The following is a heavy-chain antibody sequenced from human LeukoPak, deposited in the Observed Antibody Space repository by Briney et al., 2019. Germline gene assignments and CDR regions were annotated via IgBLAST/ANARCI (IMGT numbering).Heavy chain of an antibody. CDR1: GYTFTNYY. D-gene: IGHD3-22*01. J-gene: IGHJ5*02. V-gene: IGHV1-46*01. CDR2: INPSSGST. CDR3: ARVVPRYYDTSGANWFDP. Sequence: RVASVKVSCKASGYTFTNYYMHWVRQAPGQGLEWMGIINPSSGSTSYAQKFQGRVTMTRDTSTSTVYLELSGLRSEDTAVYFCARVVPRYYDTSGANWFDPWGQGTLVTVSS.